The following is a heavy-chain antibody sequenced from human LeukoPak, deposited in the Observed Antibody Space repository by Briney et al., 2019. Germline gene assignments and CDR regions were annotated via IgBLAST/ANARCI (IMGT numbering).Heavy chain of an antibody. J-gene: IGHJ4*02. CDR3: AREAAVDTAMVRPRAFDY. CDR1: GYTFTGYY. CDR2: INPNSGGT. D-gene: IGHD5-18*01. V-gene: IGHV1-2*02. Sequence: ASVKVSCKASGYTFTGYYIHWVRQAPGQGLEWMGWINPNSGGTNYAQKFQGRVTMTRDTSISTAYMVLSILRSDDTAVYYCAREAAVDTAMVRPRAFDYWGQGTLVTVSS.